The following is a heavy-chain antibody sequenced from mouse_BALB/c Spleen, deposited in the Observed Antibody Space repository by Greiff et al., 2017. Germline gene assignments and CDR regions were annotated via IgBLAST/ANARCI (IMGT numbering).Heavy chain of an antibody. V-gene: IGHV14-1*02. D-gene: IGHD1-1*01. Sequence: EVQLHQSGAELVRPGALVKLSCKASGFNIKDYYMHWVKQRPEQGLEWIGWIDPENGNTIYDPKFQGKASITADTSSNTAYLQLSSLTSEDTAVYYCARHGSSPMDYWGQGTSVTVSS. J-gene: IGHJ4*01. CDR3: ARHGSSPMDY. CDR2: IDPENGNT. CDR1: GFNIKDYY.